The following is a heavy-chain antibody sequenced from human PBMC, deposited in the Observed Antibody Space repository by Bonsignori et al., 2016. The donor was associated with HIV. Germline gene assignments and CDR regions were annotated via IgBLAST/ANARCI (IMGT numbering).Heavy chain of an antibody. CDR2: INHAGAT. J-gene: IGHJ4*02. Sequence: WIRQPPGKGLEWIGEINHAGATKYSPSLKSRVTISLDTTNSHFSLKLISVSAADTAVYYCVREGSLVAAGRTLPFDSWGQGALVTVSS. V-gene: IGHV4-34*01. D-gene: IGHD6-13*01. CDR3: VREGSLVAAGRTLPFDS.